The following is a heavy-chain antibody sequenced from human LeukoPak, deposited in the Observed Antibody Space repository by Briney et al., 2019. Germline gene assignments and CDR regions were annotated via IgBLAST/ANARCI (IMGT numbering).Heavy chain of an antibody. CDR2: INHSGST. J-gene: IGHJ5*02. Sequence: WETLSLTCAVYGGSFSGYYWSWIRQPPGKGLEWIGEINHSGSTNYNPSLKSRVTISVDTSKNQFSLKLSSVTAADTAVYYCARGPGIFRARFDPWGQGTLVTVSS. V-gene: IGHV4-34*01. CDR1: GGSFSGYY. D-gene: IGHD3-3*01. CDR3: ARGPGIFRARFDP.